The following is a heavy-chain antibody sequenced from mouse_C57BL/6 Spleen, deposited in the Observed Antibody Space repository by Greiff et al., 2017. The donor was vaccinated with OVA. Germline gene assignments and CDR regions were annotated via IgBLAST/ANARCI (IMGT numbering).Heavy chain of an antibody. CDR3: ARNYDLYAMDY. CDR1: GYTFTDYY. D-gene: IGHD2-4*01. Sequence: VQLKQSGPVLVKPGASVKMSCKASGYTFTDYYMNWVKQSHGKSLEWIGVINPYNGGTSYNQKFKGKATLTVDKSSSTAYMELNSLTSEDSAVYYCARNYDLYAMDYWGQGTSVTVSS. CDR2: INPYNGGT. J-gene: IGHJ4*01. V-gene: IGHV1-19*01.